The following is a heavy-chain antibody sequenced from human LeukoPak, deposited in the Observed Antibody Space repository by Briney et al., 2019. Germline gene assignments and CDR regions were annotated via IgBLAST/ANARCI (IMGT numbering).Heavy chain of an antibody. V-gene: IGHV4-31*03. CDR3: ARDTVWFGELRGAFDI. CDR2: IYYSGST. J-gene: IGHJ3*02. Sequence: SQTLSLTCTVSGGSISSGGYYWTWIRQHPGKGLEWIGYIYYSGSTYYNPSLKSRLTISVDTSKNQFSLKLSSVTAADTAVYCCARDTVWFGELRGAFDIWGQGTMVTVSS. D-gene: IGHD3-10*01. CDR1: GGSISSGGYY.